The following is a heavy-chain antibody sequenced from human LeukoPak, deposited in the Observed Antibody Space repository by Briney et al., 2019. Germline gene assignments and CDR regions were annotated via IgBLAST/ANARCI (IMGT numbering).Heavy chain of an antibody. Sequence: PSETLSLTCTVSGGSVSSYYWSWIRQPPGKGLEWIGRIYTSGSTNYNPSLKSRVTISVDTSKNQFSLKLSSVTAADTAVYYCARVTYYYDSSGYSDYYYYYMDVWGKGTTVTISS. CDR2: IYTSGST. V-gene: IGHV4-4*08. D-gene: IGHD3-22*01. CDR1: GGSVSSYY. J-gene: IGHJ6*03. CDR3: ARVTYYYDSSGYSDYYYYYMDV.